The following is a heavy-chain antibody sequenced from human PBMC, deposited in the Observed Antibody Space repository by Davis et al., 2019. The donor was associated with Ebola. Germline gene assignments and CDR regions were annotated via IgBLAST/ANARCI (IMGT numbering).Heavy chain of an antibody. Sequence: GESLKISCAASGFTFSSYAMTWVRQAPGKGLEWVSSMSGIDGSTYYTDSVQGRFIISRDNSKNTLYLQMNSLRADDTAVYYCAKLSLWGSYSDFDYWGQGTLVTVSS. D-gene: IGHD1-26*01. J-gene: IGHJ4*02. V-gene: IGHV3-23*01. CDR3: AKLSLWGSYSDFDY. CDR1: GFTFSSYA. CDR2: MSGIDGST.